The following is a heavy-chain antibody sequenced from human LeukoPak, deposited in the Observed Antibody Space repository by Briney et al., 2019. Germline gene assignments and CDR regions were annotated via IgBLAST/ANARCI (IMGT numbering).Heavy chain of an antibody. V-gene: IGHV3-48*04. D-gene: IGHD4/OR15-4a*01. J-gene: IGHJ4*02. CDR2: ISSSGSTT. CDR3: TVLFRDY. Sequence: GGSLRLSCAASGFTFSSYSMNWVRQAPGKGLEWVSYISSSGSTTHYADSVKGRFTFSRGNAKNSLYLQMNSLRAEDTAVYYCTVLFRDYWGQGTLVTVSS. CDR1: GFTFSSYS.